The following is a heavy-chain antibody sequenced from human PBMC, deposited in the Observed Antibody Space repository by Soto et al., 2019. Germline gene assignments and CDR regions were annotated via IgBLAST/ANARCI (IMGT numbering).Heavy chain of an antibody. CDR1: GFAFSSYR. Sequence: GGSLRLSCADSGFAFSSYRMTWDRKSAGKGLEGVASFSTASSYIYYADSVKGRYTICRDDVKTSLSLQMNSLRAEATAVYYCARDSAGGLWFDPRGQGTLVTVSS. CDR3: ARDSAGGLWFDP. V-gene: IGHV3-21*01. J-gene: IGHJ5*02. CDR2: FSTASSYI. D-gene: IGHD3-16*01.